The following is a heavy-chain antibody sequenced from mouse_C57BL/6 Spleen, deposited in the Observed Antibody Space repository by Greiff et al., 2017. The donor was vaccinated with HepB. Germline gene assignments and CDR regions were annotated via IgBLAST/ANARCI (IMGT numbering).Heavy chain of an antibody. CDR2: IYPGSGST. D-gene: IGHD4-1*01. CDR1: GYTFTSYW. CDR3: ARRVTGTVDY. Sequence: QVHVKQPGAELVKPGASVKMSCKASGYTFTSYWITWVKQRPGQGLEWIGDIYPGSGSTNYNEKFKSKATLTVDTSSSTAYMQLSSLTSEDSAVYYCARRVTGTVDYWGQGTTLTVSS. J-gene: IGHJ2*01. V-gene: IGHV1-55*01.